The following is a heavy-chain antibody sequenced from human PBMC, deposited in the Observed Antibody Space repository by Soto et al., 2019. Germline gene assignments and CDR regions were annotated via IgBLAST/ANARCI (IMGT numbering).Heavy chain of an antibody. CDR3: ARDHSIEVAGTFDY. CDR1: GYTFTSFG. D-gene: IGHD6-19*01. V-gene: IGHV1-18*01. CDR2: ISAYNGNT. J-gene: IGHJ4*02. Sequence: GSVKVSFKASGYTFTSFGVSLVRRAPGQGLEWMGWISAYNGNTNYPQKLQGRVTMTTDTSTSTAYMELRSLRSDDTAVYHCARDHSIEVAGTFDYWGQGTLVTVSS.